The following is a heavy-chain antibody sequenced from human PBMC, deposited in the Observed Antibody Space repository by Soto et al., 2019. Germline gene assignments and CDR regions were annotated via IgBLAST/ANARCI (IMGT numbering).Heavy chain of an antibody. V-gene: IGHV3-30-3*01. J-gene: IGHJ6*02. CDR1: GFTFSSYA. CDR3: ARDRLRYNWNDFAYYYYGMDV. Sequence: QVQLVESGGGVVQPGRSLRLSCAASGFTFSSYAMHWVRQAPGKGLEWVAVISYDGSNKYYADSVKGRYTISRDNSKNTLDLPMNSLRAEDTAVYYCARDRLRYNWNDFAYYYYGMDVWGQGTTVTVSS. CDR2: ISYDGSNK. D-gene: IGHD1-1*01.